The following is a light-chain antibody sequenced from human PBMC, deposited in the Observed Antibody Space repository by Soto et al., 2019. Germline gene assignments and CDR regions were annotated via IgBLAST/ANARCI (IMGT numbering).Light chain of an antibody. CDR1: QTISTY. Sequence: IPMTQSPSSLSASVGDRVTITCRASQTISTYLNWYQQNPGKAPKLLIYAASNLQNGVPSRFSGSGSGTDFTLTISSLQPEDFATYYCQKSSSIPYTFGQGTKLEIK. J-gene: IGKJ2*01. CDR3: QKSSSIPYT. V-gene: IGKV1-39*01. CDR2: AAS.